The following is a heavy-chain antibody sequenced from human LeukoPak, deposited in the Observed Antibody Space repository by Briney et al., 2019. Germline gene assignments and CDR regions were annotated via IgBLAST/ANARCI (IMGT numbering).Heavy chain of an antibody. CDR2: ISGSGGST. CDR1: GFTFSSYA. CDR3: TTDYTMIVVVDAFDI. J-gene: IGHJ3*02. Sequence: GGSLRLSCAASGFTFSSYAMSWVRQAPGKGLEWVSAISGSGGSTYYADSVKGRFTISRDNSKNTLYLQMNSLKTEDTAVYYCTTDYTMIVVVDAFDIWGQGTMVTVSS. V-gene: IGHV3-23*01. D-gene: IGHD3-22*01.